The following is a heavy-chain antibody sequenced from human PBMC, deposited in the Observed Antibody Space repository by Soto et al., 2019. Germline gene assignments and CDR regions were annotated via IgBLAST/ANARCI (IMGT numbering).Heavy chain of an antibody. CDR1: GGTFSSYT. J-gene: IGHJ6*03. V-gene: IGHV1-69*02. D-gene: IGHD1-26*01. CDR2: IIPILGIA. Sequence: ASVKGSGKPSGGTFSSYTISWVRQAPGQGLEWMGRIIPILGIANYAQKFQGRVTITADKSTSTAYMELSSLRSEDTAVYYCVSRSAVAEGGQQNYYYYYMDVWGKGTTVTVSS. CDR3: VSRSAVAEGGQQNYYYYYMDV.